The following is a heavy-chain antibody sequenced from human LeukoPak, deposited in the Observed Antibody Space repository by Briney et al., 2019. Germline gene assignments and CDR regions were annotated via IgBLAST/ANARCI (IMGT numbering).Heavy chain of an antibody. J-gene: IGHJ4*02. D-gene: IGHD3-3*01. CDR3: ARSNHWSAFLDT. CDR2: IYTRGST. V-gene: IGHV4-4*07. CDR1: GGSINNYY. Sequence: SETLSLTCTVSGGSINNYYWSWIRQPAGKGLEWIGRIYTRGSTNYNPSLKSRVTMSVDTSKNQFSLKLSSVTAADTAAYFCARSNHWSAFLDTWGQGTLVTVSS.